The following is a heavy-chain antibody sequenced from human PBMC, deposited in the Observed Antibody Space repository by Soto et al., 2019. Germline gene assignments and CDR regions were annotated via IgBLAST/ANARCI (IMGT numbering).Heavy chain of an antibody. CDR2: LNHDGSER. Sequence: EVQLVESGGGLVQPGGSLRLSCAASGFTFSTYWMTWVRRPPGKGLEWVANLNHDGSERYYVDAVRGRLTISRDNAKNSLSLQRNSLRAENTAVYYFVCGGNFFVSWGQGTLVTVSP. CDR1: GFTFSTYW. V-gene: IGHV3-7*01. J-gene: IGHJ4*02. CDR3: VCGGNFFVS. D-gene: IGHD3-16*01.